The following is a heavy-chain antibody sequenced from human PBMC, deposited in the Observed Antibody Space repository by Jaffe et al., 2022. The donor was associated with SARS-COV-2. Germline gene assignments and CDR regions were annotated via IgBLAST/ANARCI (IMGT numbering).Heavy chain of an antibody. Sequence: EVQLVESGGGLIQPGGSLRLSCAASGLTVSGNYMSWVRQAPGKGLEWVSVFYSGGSAYYADSVKGRFTISRDNSENTLYLQMNSLRAEDTAVYYCARADCGGNSCLDLWGQGTQVTVSS. CDR1: GLTVSGNY. J-gene: IGHJ5*02. CDR3: ARADCGGNSCLDL. V-gene: IGHV3-53*01. D-gene: IGHD2-21*02. CDR2: FYSGGSA.